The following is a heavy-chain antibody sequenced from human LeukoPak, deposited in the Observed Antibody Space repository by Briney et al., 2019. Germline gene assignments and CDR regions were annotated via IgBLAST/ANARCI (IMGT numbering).Heavy chain of an antibody. Sequence: PSETLSLTCTVSAGSIRSYHWNWIRQSPGRGLEWIGYIYYTGSSNYSPSLKSRVTMSVDTSKSQFSLRLSSVTASDTAVYYCARLIVGATTIHFDYWGQGTLVTVSS. CDR1: AGSIRSYH. CDR2: IYYTGSS. D-gene: IGHD1-26*01. J-gene: IGHJ4*02. CDR3: ARLIVGATTIHFDY. V-gene: IGHV4-59*08.